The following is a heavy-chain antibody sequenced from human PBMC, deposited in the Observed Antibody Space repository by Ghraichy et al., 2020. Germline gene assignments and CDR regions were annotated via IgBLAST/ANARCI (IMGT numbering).Heavy chain of an antibody. Sequence: GGSLRLSCAASGFTLSSYWMTWVRQAPGKGLEWVANIKEDGSEKNYVDSVKGRFTISRDNAKNSVYLQMNSLRGDDTAVYYCARIHSGRSYGDAFDIWGQGTMVTVSS. CDR2: IKEDGSEK. CDR1: GFTLSSYW. V-gene: IGHV3-7*03. CDR3: ARIHSGRSYGDAFDI. J-gene: IGHJ3*02. D-gene: IGHD1-26*01.